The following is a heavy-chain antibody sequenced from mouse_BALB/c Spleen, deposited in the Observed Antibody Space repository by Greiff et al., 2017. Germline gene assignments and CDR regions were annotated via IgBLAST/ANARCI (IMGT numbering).Heavy chain of an antibody. J-gene: IGHJ4*01. Sequence: QVQLQQSGAELAKPGASVKMSCKASVYTFTSYWMHWVKQRPGQGLEWIGYINPSTGYTEYNQKFKDKATLTADKSSSTAYMQLSSLTSEDSAVYYCARRGYAMDYWGQGTSVTVSS. V-gene: IGHV1-7*01. CDR2: INPSTGYT. CDR3: ARRGYAMDY. CDR1: VYTFTSYW.